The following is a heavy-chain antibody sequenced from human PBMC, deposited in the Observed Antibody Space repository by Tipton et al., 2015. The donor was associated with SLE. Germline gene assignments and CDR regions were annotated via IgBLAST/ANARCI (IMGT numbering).Heavy chain of an antibody. CDR3: ASRDYGGNGPFDY. CDR2: IYYSGST. V-gene: IGHV4-59*12. D-gene: IGHD4-23*01. J-gene: IGHJ4*02. CDR1: GGSISSYY. Sequence: TLSLTCTVSGGSISSYYWSWIRQPPGKGLEWIGYIYYSGSTNYNPSLKSRVTISVDTSKNQFSLKLSSVTAADTAVYYCASRDYGGNGPFDYWGQGTLVTVSS.